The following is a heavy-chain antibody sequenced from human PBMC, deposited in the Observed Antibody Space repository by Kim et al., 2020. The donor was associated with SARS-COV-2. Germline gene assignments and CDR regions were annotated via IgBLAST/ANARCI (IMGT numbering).Heavy chain of an antibody. V-gene: IGHV3-7*03. Sequence: GGSLRLSCAASGFTFSSYWMSWVRQAPGKGLEWVANIKQDGSEKYYVDSVKGRFTISRDNAKNSLYLQMNSLRAEDTAVYYCARNLGLFRCTNGVCYTNWYFDLWGRGTLVTVSS. CDR2: IKQDGSEK. J-gene: IGHJ2*01. CDR3: ARNLGLFRCTNGVCYTNWYFDL. CDR1: GFTFSSYW. D-gene: IGHD2-8*01.